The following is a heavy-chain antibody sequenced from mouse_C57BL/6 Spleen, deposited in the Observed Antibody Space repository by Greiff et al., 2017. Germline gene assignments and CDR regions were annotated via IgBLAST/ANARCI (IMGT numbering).Heavy chain of an antibody. CDR1: GFTFSSYA. D-gene: IGHD2-1*01. J-gene: IGHJ4*01. CDR2: ISDGGSYT. CDR3: ARDERYGNYADYYAMDD. V-gene: IGHV5-4*01. Sequence: EVHLVESGGGLVKPGGSLKLSCAASGFTFSSYAMSWVRQTPEKRLEWVATISDGGSYTYYPDNVKGRFTISRDNAKNNLYLQMSHLKSEDTAMYYCARDERYGNYADYYAMDDWGQGTSVTVSS.